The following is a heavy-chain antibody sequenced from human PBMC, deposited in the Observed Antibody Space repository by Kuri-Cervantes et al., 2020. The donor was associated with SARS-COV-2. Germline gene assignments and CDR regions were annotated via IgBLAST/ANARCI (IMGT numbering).Heavy chain of an antibody. D-gene: IGHD6-19*01. Sequence: GESLKISCAASGFTVSSNYMSWVRQAPGKGLEWVSAISGSGGSTYYADSVKGRFTISRDNSKNTLYLQMNSLRAEDTAVYYCAKDKPRIAVAGTVFDYWGQGTLVTVSS. CDR1: GFTVSSNY. V-gene: IGHV3-23*01. CDR2: ISGSGGST. CDR3: AKDKPRIAVAGTVFDY. J-gene: IGHJ4*02.